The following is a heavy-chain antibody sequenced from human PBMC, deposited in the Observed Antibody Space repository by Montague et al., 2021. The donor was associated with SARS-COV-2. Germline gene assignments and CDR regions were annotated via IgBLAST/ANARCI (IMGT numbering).Heavy chain of an antibody. Sequence: SETLSLTCTVSGGSISSSSYYWGWIRQPPGKGLEWIGNIYYSGSTYYNPSLKSRVTISVDTSKNQFSLKLSSVTAADTAVYYCARVRIQFWSGRWFDPWGQGTLVTVSS. CDR1: GGSISSSSYY. J-gene: IGHJ5*02. V-gene: IGHV4-39*01. D-gene: IGHD5-18*01. CDR3: ARVRIQFWSGRWFDP. CDR2: IYYSGST.